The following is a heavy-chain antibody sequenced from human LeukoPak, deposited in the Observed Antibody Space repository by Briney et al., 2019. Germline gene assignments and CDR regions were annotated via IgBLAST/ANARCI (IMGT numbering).Heavy chain of an antibody. CDR3: ARDAKVGSYYFDY. CDR2: ISSSRSYI. V-gene: IGHV3-21*01. D-gene: IGHD6-6*01. CDR1: GFTFSSYS. Sequence: GGSLRLSCAASGFTFSSYSMNWVRQAPGKGLEWVSSISSSRSYIYYADSVKGRFTISRDNAKNTLYLQMNSLRAEDTAVYYCARDAKVGSYYFDYWGQGTLVTVS. J-gene: IGHJ4*02.